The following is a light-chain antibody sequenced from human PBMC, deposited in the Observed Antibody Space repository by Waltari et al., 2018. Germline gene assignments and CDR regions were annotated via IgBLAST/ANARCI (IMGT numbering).Light chain of an antibody. CDR2: VVS. Sequence: QSALTQPASVSGSPGQSITISCTGTSSDVGNYNLVSWYQQHPRKAPKLMFYVVSQRPSGVSNRFSGAKSGNTASLTISGLQPEDETDYYCCSYAGHSTYVFGTGTKVTVL. CDR1: SSDVGNYNL. CDR3: CSYAGHSTYV. V-gene: IGLV2-23*02. J-gene: IGLJ1*01.